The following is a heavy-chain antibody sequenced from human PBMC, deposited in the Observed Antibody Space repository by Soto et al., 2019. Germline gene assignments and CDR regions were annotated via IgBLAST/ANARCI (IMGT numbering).Heavy chain of an antibody. V-gene: IGHV4-59*01. Sequence: SETLSLTCTVSGVSISDYFWVWMRQPPGKGLEWIGYIHDTGSTKYNPSLKSRVTIVVETSKSQVSLKLRSVTAADTAVYYCARNRVPLSDDYVSTGYDGAFDVWGLGTMVTVS. CDR3: ARNRVPLSDDYVSTGYDGAFDV. CDR2: IHDTGST. CDR1: GVSISDYF. J-gene: IGHJ3*01. D-gene: IGHD3-22*01.